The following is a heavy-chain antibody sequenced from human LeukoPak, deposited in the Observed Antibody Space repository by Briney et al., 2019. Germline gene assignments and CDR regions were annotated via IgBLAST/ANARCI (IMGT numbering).Heavy chain of an antibody. J-gene: IGHJ5*02. CDR2: ISSSSLYI. CDR3: ARGIAL. CDR1: GFTLSTYS. Sequence: GGSLRLSCAASGFTLSTYSLNWVRQAPGKGLEWVSSISSSSLYIYYADSVKGRFSISRDNAKNSLYLQMNSLRAEDTAVYYCARGIALWGQGTLVTVSS. V-gene: IGHV3-21*01.